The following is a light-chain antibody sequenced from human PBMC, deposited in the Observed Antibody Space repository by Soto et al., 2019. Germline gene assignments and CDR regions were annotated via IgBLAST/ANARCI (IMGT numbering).Light chain of an antibody. J-gene: IGKJ1*01. Sequence: DIQMTQSPSTLSASVGDRVTITCRASQSISSWLAWYQQKPGKAPKLLIYDASRLENGVPARFSGSGSGTEFTLTISSLQTEDFATYYCQQYNRYATWTFGQGTKVEIK. CDR3: QQYNRYATWT. V-gene: IGKV1-5*01. CDR1: QSISSW. CDR2: DAS.